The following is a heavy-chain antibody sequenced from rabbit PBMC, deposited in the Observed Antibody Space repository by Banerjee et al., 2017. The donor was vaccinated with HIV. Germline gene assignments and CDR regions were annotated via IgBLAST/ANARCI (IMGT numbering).Heavy chain of an antibody. D-gene: IGHD6-1*01. CDR3: ARVGAGDAGYPYAQL. CDR1: GFSFSSSYY. J-gene: IGHJ4*01. CDR2: IDPDSSSVT. V-gene: IGHV1S45*01. Sequence: QEQLEESGGDLVKPEGSLTLTCTASGFSFSSSYYMCWVRQAPGKGLEWIACIDPDSSSVTAYASWAKGRFTISTTSSTTVTLQMTSLTAADTATYFCARVGAGDAGYPYAQLWGPGTLVTVS.